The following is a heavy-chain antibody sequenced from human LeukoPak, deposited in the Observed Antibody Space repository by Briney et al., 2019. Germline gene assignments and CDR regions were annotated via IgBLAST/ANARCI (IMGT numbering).Heavy chain of an antibody. Sequence: GGSLRLSCAASRFTFSSYAMSWVRQAPGKGLEWVSTISGSRGNTYYADSVKGRFTISRDNSNNTLFLQMNSLRAEDTAVYYCAKAPAISANYYFDYWGQGTLVTVSS. CDR3: AKAPAISANYYFDY. CDR1: RFTFSSYA. CDR2: ISGSRGNT. V-gene: IGHV3-23*01. J-gene: IGHJ4*02. D-gene: IGHD5-12*01.